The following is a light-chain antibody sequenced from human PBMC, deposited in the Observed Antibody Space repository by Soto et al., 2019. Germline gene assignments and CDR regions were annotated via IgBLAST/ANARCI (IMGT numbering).Light chain of an antibody. V-gene: IGKV2-28*01. CDR1: QSLLHSNGYNY. CDR2: LGS. Sequence: DIVMTQSPLSLPVTPGEPASISCRSSQSLLHSNGYNYLDWYLQKPGQSPPLLIYLGSNRASGVPDRFSGSGSGTDFTLKISRVEAEDVGVYYCIQALQTPPTFGQGTKVEIK. J-gene: IGKJ1*01. CDR3: IQALQTPPT.